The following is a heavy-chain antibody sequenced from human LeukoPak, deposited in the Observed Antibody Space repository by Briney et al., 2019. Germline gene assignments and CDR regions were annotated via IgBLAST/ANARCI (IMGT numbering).Heavy chain of an antibody. D-gene: IGHD6-19*01. CDR1: GFTFNNAW. V-gene: IGHV3-15*01. CDR2: IKSKTDGGTT. CDR3: TTAVYSSGLDY. J-gene: IGHJ4*02. Sequence: GGSLRLSCAASGFTFNNAWMSWVRQAPGKGLEWVGRIKSKTDGGTTDYAAPVKDRFTISRDDSKNTLYLQMNSLKTEDTAVYYCTTAVYSSGLDYWGQGTLVTVPS.